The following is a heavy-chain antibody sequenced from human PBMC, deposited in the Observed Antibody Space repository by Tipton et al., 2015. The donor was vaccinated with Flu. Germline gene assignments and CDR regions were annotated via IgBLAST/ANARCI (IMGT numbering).Heavy chain of an antibody. CDR1: GASINSNF. Sequence: TLSLTCTVSGASINSNFWSWIRQSPGKGLEWIGYIYSGGSTKYNPYFESRVTMSIDTSKNQFSLKLSSVTAADTAVYYCARRKTVTTRLTYFDYWGQGTLVTVS. V-gene: IGHV4-59*08. CDR2: IYSGGST. CDR3: ARRKTVTTRLTYFDY. J-gene: IGHJ4*02. D-gene: IGHD4-17*01.